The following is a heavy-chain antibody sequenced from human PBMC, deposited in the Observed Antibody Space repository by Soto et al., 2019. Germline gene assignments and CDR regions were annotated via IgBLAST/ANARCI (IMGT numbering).Heavy chain of an antibody. V-gene: IGHV1-18*01. CDR1: GYTFSNYG. Sequence: QVQLVQSGAEVKKPGASVKVSCKASGYTFSNYGITWVRQAPGQGLEWMGWISAYNGNTNYAQKVQARVTMTTDTSTSTAYMELRRLRSDDSAVYYCARGGRTNYYCGFDVWGQGTTVTVSS. CDR3: ARGGRTNYYCGFDV. CDR2: ISAYNGNT. D-gene: IGHD2-15*01. J-gene: IGHJ6*02.